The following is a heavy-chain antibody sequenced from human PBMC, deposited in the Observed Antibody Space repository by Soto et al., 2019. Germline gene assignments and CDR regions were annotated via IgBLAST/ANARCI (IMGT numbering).Heavy chain of an antibody. D-gene: IGHD2-2*01. CDR1: GFTFSSYG. CDR2: ISYDGSNK. Sequence: GGSLRLSCAASGFTFSSYGMHWVRQAPGKGLEWVAVISYDGSNKYYADSVKGRFTISRDNSKNTLYLQMNSLRAEDTAVYYFAKDTSTGYYYYGMAVWAQGTTVTVSS. J-gene: IGHJ6*02. CDR3: AKDTSTGYYYYGMAV. V-gene: IGHV3-30*18.